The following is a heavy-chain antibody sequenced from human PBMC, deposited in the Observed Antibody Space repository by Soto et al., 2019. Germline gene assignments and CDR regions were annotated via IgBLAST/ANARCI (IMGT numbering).Heavy chain of an antibody. CDR1: GFTFSSYG. V-gene: IGHV3-33*01. J-gene: IGHJ4*02. Sequence: GSLRLSCAASGFTFSSYGMHWVRQAPGKGLEWVAVIWYDGSNKYYADSVKGRFTISRDNSKNTLYLQMNSLRAEDTAVYYCARDFRVGYFDYWGQGTLVTVSS. CDR2: IWYDGSNK. CDR3: ARDFRVGYFDY. D-gene: IGHD2-2*01.